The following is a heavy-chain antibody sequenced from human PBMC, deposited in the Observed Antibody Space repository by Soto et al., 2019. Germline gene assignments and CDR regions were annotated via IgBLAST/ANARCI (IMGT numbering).Heavy chain of an antibody. CDR3: ANAPTVWADHCSGGSCYSGY. Sequence: GGSLRLSCAASGFTFSSYAMSWVRQAPGKGLEWVSAISGSGGSTYYADSVKGRFTISRDNSKNTLYLQMNSLRAEDTAVYYCANAPTVWADHCSGGSCYSGYWGQGTLVTVSS. CDR1: GFTFSSYA. D-gene: IGHD2-15*01. V-gene: IGHV3-23*01. CDR2: ISGSGGST. J-gene: IGHJ4*02.